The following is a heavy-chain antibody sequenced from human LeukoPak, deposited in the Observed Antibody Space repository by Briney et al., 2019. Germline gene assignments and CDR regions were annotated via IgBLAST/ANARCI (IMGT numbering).Heavy chain of an antibody. V-gene: IGHV3-33*08. J-gene: IGHJ6*02. D-gene: IGHD6-6*01. CDR3: ARAGSSSTGGMDV. CDR2: IWYDGSNK. CDR1: QFTFSNYA. Sequence: GGSLRLSCAASQFTFSNYAMSWVRQAPGKGLEWVAVIWYDGSNKYYADSVKGRFTISRDNSKNTLYLQMNSLRAEDTAVYYCARAGSSSTGGMDVWGQGTTVTVSS.